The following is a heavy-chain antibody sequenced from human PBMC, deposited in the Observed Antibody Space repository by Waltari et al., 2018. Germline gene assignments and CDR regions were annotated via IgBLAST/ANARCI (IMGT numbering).Heavy chain of an antibody. Sequence: EVQLVESGGGLVQPGGSLRRSCAASGFTFSSYCMSWVRQAPGKGLEWVANIKQDGSEKYYVDSVKGRFTISRDNAKNSLYLQMNSLRAEDTAVYYCARIGGGIITLDAFDIWGQGTMVTVSS. D-gene: IGHD1-20*01. V-gene: IGHV3-7*01. CDR1: GFTFSSYC. CDR2: IKQDGSEK. CDR3: ARIGGGIITLDAFDI. J-gene: IGHJ3*02.